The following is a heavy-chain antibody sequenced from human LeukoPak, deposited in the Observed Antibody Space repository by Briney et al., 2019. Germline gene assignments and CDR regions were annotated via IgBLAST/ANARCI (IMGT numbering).Heavy chain of an antibody. CDR3: ARDRTGHNPGDY. CDR1: GFTFSEHW. CDR2: INKDGSER. Sequence: GGSLRLSCAASGFTFSEHWMTWVRQAPGKGLEWVGNINKDGSERSYGDSVGRFTISRDNVKSLLFLQMNSLRAEDTAVYYCARDRTGHNPGDYWGQGTLVTVSA. D-gene: IGHD5-24*01. V-gene: IGHV3-7*03. J-gene: IGHJ4*02.